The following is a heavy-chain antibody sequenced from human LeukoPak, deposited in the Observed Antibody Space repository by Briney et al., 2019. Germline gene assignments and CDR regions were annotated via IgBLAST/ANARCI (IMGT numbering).Heavy chain of an antibody. CDR3: ARGLHSLPRSTLDY. J-gene: IGHJ4*02. V-gene: IGHV3-7*01. Sequence: GGSLRLSCAASGFTFTSYWMTWVRQAPGKGLEWVANIKQDGSEKNYVDSVKGRFAISRDNAKNSLYLQMNSLRAEDTAVYYCARGLHSLPRSTLDYWGQGTLVTVSS. CDR2: IKQDGSEK. CDR1: GFTFTSYW. D-gene: IGHD2-2*01.